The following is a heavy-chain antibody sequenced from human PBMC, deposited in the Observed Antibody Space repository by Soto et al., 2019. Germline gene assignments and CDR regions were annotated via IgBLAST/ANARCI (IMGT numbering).Heavy chain of an antibody. J-gene: IGHJ3*02. Sequence: SETLSLTCAVYAGSFSHYYWNWIRQSPGKGLEWIGKIKHSGSSNYNPSLRSRVSISVDMSKNQFSLRLTSVTAAGTAVYYCARGGSSDWQVALDIWGQGTMVTVSS. D-gene: IGHD6-19*01. CDR2: IKHSGSS. CDR3: ARGGSSDWQVALDI. CDR1: AGSFSHYY. V-gene: IGHV4-34*01.